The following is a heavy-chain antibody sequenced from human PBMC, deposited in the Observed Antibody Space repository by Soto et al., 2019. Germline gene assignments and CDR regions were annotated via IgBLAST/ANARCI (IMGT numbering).Heavy chain of an antibody. CDR3: ATHRHYYDSSGYRPPVDY. J-gene: IGHJ4*02. Sequence: QVQLQESGPGLVKPSQTLSLTCTVSGGSISSGGYYWSWIRQHPGKGLEWIGYIYYSGSTYYNPSLKSRVTLPVATSKNKSSLKRGSVTAAAPAVYYCATHRHYYDSSGYRPPVDYGGQGTLVPVSS. CDR1: GGSISSGGYY. V-gene: IGHV4-31*03. D-gene: IGHD3-22*01. CDR2: IYYSGST.